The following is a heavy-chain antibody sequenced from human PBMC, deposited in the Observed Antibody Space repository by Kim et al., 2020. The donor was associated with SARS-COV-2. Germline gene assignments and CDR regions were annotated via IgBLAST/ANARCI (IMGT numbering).Heavy chain of an antibody. CDR3: ARPSNDYGDYSDAFDI. CDR1: GYTFTCYG. D-gene: IGHD4-17*01. CDR2: ISAYNGNT. Sequence: ASVKVSCKASGYTFTCYGISWVRQAPGQGLEWMGWISAYNGNTNYAQKLQGRVTMTTDTSTSTAYMELRSLRSDDTAVYYCARPSNDYGDYSDAFDIWGQGTMVTVSS. J-gene: IGHJ3*02. V-gene: IGHV1-18*04.